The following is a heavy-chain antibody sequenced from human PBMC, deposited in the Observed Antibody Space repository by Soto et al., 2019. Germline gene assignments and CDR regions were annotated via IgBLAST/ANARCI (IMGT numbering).Heavy chain of an antibody. CDR1: GFTFSSYG. D-gene: IGHD1-1*01. CDR3: AREGVHNCNVRYYYDGMDV. Sequence: ESGGGVVQPGRSLRLSCAASGFTFSSYGMHWFRQAPGKGLEWVAGIWYDGSNKYYADSVKGRFTISRDNSKNTLYLQMNSLRAEDTAVYYCAREGVHNCNVRYYYDGMDVWGHGTTVTVAS. CDR2: IWYDGSNK. J-gene: IGHJ6*02. V-gene: IGHV3-33*01.